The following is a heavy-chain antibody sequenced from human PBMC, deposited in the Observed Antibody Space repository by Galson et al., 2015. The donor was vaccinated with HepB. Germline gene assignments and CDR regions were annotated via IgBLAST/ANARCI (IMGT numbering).Heavy chain of an antibody. CDR1: GFTFSNCW. J-gene: IGHJ4*02. CDR3: ARTYNYGSVDY. Sequence: SLRLSCAASGFTFSNCWMSWVRQAPGKGLEWVANIKQDGSEKNYVDSVKGRFTISRENAKNSLHLQMDSLRAEDAAVYYCARTYNYGSVDYWGPGTLVTVSS. V-gene: IGHV3-7*01. D-gene: IGHD3-10*01. CDR2: IKQDGSEK.